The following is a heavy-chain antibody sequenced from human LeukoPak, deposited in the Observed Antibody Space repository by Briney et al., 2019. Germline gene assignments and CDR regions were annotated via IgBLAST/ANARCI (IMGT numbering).Heavy chain of an antibody. D-gene: IGHD2-21*02. CDR1: GYTFTSYD. CDR3: ARHTLAYCGGDCYSFFGWFDP. V-gene: IGHV1-8*03. Sequence: ASVKVSCKASGYTFTSYDINWVRQATGQGLEGMGWMNPNSGKTGYAQKFQGRVTITRNTSISTAYMELSSLRSEDTAVYYCARHTLAYCGGDCYSFFGWFDPWGQGTLVTVSS. CDR2: MNPNSGKT. J-gene: IGHJ5*02.